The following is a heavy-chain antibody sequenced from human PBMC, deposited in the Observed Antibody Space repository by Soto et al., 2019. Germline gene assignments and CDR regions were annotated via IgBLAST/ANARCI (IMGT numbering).Heavy chain of an antibody. CDR2: IIPILGIA. Sequence: SVKVSCKASGCTFSSYTISWVRQAPGQGLEWMGRIIPILGIANYAQKFQGRVTITADKSTSTAYMELSSLRSEDTAVYYCARAFEYYYGSGSYPVAFDIWGQGTMVTVSS. D-gene: IGHD3-10*01. V-gene: IGHV1-69*02. CDR1: GCTFSSYT. J-gene: IGHJ3*02. CDR3: ARAFEYYYGSGSYPVAFDI.